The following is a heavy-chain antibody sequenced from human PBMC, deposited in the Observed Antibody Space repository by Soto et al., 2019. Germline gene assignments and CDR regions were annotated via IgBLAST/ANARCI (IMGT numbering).Heavy chain of an antibody. J-gene: IGHJ4*02. Sequence: EVQLLESGGGLVQPGGSLRLSCAASGFTFSSYAMSWVRQAPGKGLEWVSAISGSGGSTYYADSVKGRFTISRDNSKNTLYLQMNSLRAEDTAVDYCATPGREYSYGFDYWGQGTLVTVSS. CDR2: ISGSGGST. CDR1: GFTFSSYA. D-gene: IGHD5-18*01. CDR3: ATPGREYSYGFDY. V-gene: IGHV3-23*01.